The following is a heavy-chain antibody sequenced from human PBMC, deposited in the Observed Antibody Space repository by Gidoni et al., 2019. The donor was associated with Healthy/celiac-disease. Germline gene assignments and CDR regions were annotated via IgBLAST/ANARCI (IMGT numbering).Heavy chain of an antibody. J-gene: IGHJ5*02. CDR3: ARDRTRGGFDP. Sequence: SYIYYADSVKGRFTISRDNAKNSLYLQMNSLRAEDTAVYYCARDRTRGGFDPWGQGTLVTVSS. V-gene: IGHV3-21*01. D-gene: IGHD3-10*01. CDR2: SYI.